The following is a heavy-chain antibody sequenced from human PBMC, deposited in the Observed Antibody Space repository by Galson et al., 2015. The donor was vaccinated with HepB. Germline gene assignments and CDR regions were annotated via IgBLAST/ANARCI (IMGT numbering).Heavy chain of an antibody. J-gene: IGHJ3*02. CDR1: GGSISSYY. D-gene: IGHD4-17*01. V-gene: IGHV4-59*01. Sequence: DTLSLTCTVSGGSISSYYWSWIRQPPGKGLEWIGYIYYSGSTNYNPSLKSRVTISVDTSKNQFSLKLSSVTATDTAVYYCARERDYVYAFDIWGQGTMVTVSS. CDR2: IYYSGST. CDR3: ARERDYVYAFDI.